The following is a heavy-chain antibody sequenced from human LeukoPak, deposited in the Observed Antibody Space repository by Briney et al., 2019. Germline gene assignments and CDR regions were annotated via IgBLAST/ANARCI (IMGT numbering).Heavy chain of an antibody. D-gene: IGHD1-1*01. CDR1: GGSISSSSYY. V-gene: IGHV4-39*01. Sequence: PSETLSLTCTVSGGSISSSSYYWDWIRQPPGKGLEWIGTMYYTGNTYYNPSLKSRVTTSVDTCKNQFSLRLTSVTAADTAVYYCARRNRGVGTSPDYWGQGTLVTVSS. J-gene: IGHJ4*02. CDR2: MYYTGNT. CDR3: ARRNRGVGTSPDY.